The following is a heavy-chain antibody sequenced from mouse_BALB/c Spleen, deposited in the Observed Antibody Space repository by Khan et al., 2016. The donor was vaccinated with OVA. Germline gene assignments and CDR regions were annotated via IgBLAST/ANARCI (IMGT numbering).Heavy chain of an antibody. V-gene: IGHV2-3*01. CDR3: ARFEYYGNFYAMDY. J-gene: IGHJ4*01. Sequence: QVQLKQSGPGLVAPSQSLSITCTVSGFSLTNYGVNWVRQPPGEGLEWLGVIWGDGSTNYPSALKSRLSISKDNSKSQVFLKLNSLQTDDTATYYCARFEYYGNFYAMDYWGQGTSVTVSS. CDR2: IWGDGST. D-gene: IGHD2-1*01. CDR1: GFSLTNYG.